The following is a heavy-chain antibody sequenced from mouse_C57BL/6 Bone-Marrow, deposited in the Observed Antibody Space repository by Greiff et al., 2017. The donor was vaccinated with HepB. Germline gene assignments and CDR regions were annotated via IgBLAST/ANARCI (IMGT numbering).Heavy chain of an antibody. Sequence: QVQLQQPGAELVRPGTSVKLSCKASGYTFTSYWMHWVKQGPGQGLEWIGVIDPSDSYTNYNQKFKGKATLTVDTTSSTAYMQLSSLTSEDSAGYYCANKGGYYAVDYWGQGTSVTVSS. CDR1: GYTFTSYW. CDR2: IDPSDSYT. J-gene: IGHJ4*01. D-gene: IGHD1-3*01. CDR3: ANKGGYYAVDY. V-gene: IGHV1-59*01.